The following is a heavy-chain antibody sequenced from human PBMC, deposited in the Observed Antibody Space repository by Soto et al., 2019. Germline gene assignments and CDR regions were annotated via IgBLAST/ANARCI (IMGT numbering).Heavy chain of an antibody. CDR1: GFTFSSYA. J-gene: IGHJ6*02. D-gene: IGHD3-9*01. V-gene: IGHV3-23*01. CDR2: ISGSGGST. CDR3: EIDILTGADLSYYYYYGMDV. Sequence: GGSLRLSCAASGFTFSSYAMSWVRQAPGKGLEWVSAISGSGGSTYYADSVKGRFTISRDNSKNTLYLQMNSLRAEDTAVYYCEIDILTGADLSYYYYYGMDVWGQGTTVTVSS.